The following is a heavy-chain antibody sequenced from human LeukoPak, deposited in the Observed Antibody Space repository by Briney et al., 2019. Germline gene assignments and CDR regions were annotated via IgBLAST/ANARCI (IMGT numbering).Heavy chain of an antibody. Sequence: ASVKVSCKASGYTFTSYGISWVRQAPGQGLEWMGWISAYNGNTNYAQKLQGRVTMTTDTSTSTAYMELRSLTSDDTAVYFCARINFHQQWLGFDYWGQGTLVTVSS. CDR2: ISAYNGNT. J-gene: IGHJ4*02. CDR1: GYTFTSYG. CDR3: ARINFHQQWLGFDY. V-gene: IGHV1-18*01. D-gene: IGHD6-19*01.